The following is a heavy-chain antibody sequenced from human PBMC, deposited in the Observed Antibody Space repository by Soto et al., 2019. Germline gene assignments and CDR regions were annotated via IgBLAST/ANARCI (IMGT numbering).Heavy chain of an antibody. CDR3: ARDIESVTAKHFFYYYAMDV. CDR2: VSANNGHT. J-gene: IGHJ6*02. D-gene: IGHD2-8*01. V-gene: IGHV1-18*01. CDR1: CFTFCNYG. Sequence: GPVEGSCQASCFTFCNYGLKWGRRGPGQGLEGMGWVSANNGHTNYAQNLQGRVSMTTDTSTSTAYMELRGLTFDDTAVYYCARDIESVTAKHFFYYYAMDVWGQGTTVTVSS.